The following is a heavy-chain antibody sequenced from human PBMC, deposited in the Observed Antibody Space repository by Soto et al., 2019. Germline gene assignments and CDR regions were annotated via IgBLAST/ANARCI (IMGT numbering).Heavy chain of an antibody. V-gene: IGHV3-30*18. Sequence: GGSLRLSCAASGFTFSSYGMHWVRQAPGKGLEWVAAITYDGSNKYYADSVKGRFTISRDNSKNTLYLQMNSLRAEDTAVYYCAKDLGPLRGSGNPLYYYYWMDVWGQGTTVTVSS. J-gene: IGHJ6*02. CDR2: ITYDGSNK. CDR1: GFTFSSYG. D-gene: IGHD3-16*01. CDR3: AKDLGPLRGSGNPLYYYYWMDV.